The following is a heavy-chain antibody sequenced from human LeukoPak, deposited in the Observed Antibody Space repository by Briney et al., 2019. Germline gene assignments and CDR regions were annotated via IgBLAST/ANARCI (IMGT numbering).Heavy chain of an antibody. CDR1: GFTFSTYW. D-gene: IGHD2-2*01. V-gene: IGHV3-74*01. CDR2: INNDGCSA. Sequence: GGSLRLSCAASGFTFSTYWMHWVRQAPGKGLVWLSCINNDGCSATYADSVKGRFTISRDDAKNTLYLQMNSLRAEDTAVYYCARAPDKIGYCSGTTCPSWGQGTLVTVSS. J-gene: IGHJ4*02. CDR3: ARAPDKIGYCSGTTCPS.